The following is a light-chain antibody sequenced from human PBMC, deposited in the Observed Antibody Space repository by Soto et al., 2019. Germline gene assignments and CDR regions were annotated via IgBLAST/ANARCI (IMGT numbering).Light chain of an antibody. CDR1: QSISIY. Sequence: DIQMTQSPSSLSASVGDTVTVTCRASQSISIYLNWFQQRPGRSPKLIIYSASSLQSGVPSRFNGSASGTDFTLPSSSLQPEASATYYYQHSYSTPPVTFGPGTKVDI. CDR3: QHSYSTPPVT. CDR2: SAS. J-gene: IGKJ3*01. V-gene: IGKV1-39*01.